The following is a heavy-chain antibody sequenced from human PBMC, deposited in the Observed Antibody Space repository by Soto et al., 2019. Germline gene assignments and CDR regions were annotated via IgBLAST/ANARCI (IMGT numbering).Heavy chain of an antibody. Sequence: VESLTISCKVSGYSFTSYWIGWVLQMPGKGLEWMGIIYPGDSDTRYSPSFQGQVTISADKSISTAYLQWSSLKASDTAMYYCARFGTAARRQYYYYYGMDVWGQGTTVTVSS. CDR2: IYPGDSDT. CDR3: ARFGTAARRQYYYYYGMDV. J-gene: IGHJ6*02. D-gene: IGHD6-6*01. CDR1: GYSFTSYW. V-gene: IGHV5-51*01.